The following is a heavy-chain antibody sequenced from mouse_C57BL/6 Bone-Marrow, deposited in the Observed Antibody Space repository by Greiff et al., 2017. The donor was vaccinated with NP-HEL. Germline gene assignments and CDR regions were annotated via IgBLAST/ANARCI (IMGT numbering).Heavy chain of an antibody. CDR2: INPNNGGT. V-gene: IGHV1-26*01. J-gene: IGHJ3*01. Sequence: EVQLQQSGPELVKPGASVKISCKASGYTFTDYYMNWVKQSHGKSLEWIGDINPNNGGTSYNQKFKGKATLTVDKSSSTAYMELRSLTSEDSAVYYCARCGLSNWDFAYWGQGTLVTVSA. CDR3: ARCGLSNWDFAY. D-gene: IGHD4-1*01. CDR1: GYTFTDYY.